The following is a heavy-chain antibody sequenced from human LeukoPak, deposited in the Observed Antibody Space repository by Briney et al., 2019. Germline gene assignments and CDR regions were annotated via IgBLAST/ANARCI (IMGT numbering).Heavy chain of an antibody. J-gene: IGHJ6*03. V-gene: IGHV4-38-2*01. CDR3: ARHAHYDFWSGYYTGNKDV. CDR2: HYHSGST. D-gene: IGHD3-3*01. CDR1: GYSISSRYY. Sequence: SETLSLTCAVSGYSISSRYYWGWIRQPPGKVLEWIGSHYHSGSTYYNPSLKSRVTISVDTSKHQFSLKLSSVTAADTAVYYCARHAHYDFWSGYYTGNKDVWGKGTTVTVSS.